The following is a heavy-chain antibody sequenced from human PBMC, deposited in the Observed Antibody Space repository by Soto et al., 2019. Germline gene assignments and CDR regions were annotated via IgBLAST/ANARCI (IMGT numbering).Heavy chain of an antibody. CDR2: ISAYNGNT. CDR1: GGTFSTCA. Sequence: ASVKVSCKASGGTFSTCAISGVRQAPGQGLEWMGWISAYNGNTNYAQKLQGRVTMTTDTSTSTAYMELRSLRSDDTAVYYCARVAHYDILTGYWFDPWGQGTLVTVSS. CDR3: ARVAHYDILTGYWFDP. J-gene: IGHJ5*02. V-gene: IGHV1-18*01. D-gene: IGHD3-9*01.